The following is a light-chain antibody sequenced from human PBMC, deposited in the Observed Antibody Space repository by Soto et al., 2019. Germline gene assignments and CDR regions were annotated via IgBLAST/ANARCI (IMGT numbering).Light chain of an antibody. V-gene: IGKV3-11*01. CDR2: DAS. CDR3: QQRRDFPRT. J-gene: IGKJ1*01. CDR1: ENVYSY. Sequence: EIVLTQSPATLSLSPGERATLSCRASENVYSYLAWYRQAPGQPPSLLIYDASNRAAGVPARFSGSGSGTDFTLTISSLEPDDLAVHCCQQRRDFPRTLRQGTKVDMK.